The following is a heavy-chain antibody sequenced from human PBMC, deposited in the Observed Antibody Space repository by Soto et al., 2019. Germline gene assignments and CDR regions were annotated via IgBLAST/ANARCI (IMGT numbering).Heavy chain of an antibody. CDR2: ISHLENT. J-gene: IGHJ4*02. D-gene: IGHD5-12*01. V-gene: IGHV4-30-2*06. Sequence: PSETLSLTCTVSGASISYGGFSWSWIRQSPGKGLERIGYISHLENTYFHPSFKSRLTMSIDRSRNQFSLNLSSVTAADRAVYYCVRGGGYDPFNYWGQGVLVTVPS. CDR3: VRGGGYDPFNY. CDR1: GASISYGGFS.